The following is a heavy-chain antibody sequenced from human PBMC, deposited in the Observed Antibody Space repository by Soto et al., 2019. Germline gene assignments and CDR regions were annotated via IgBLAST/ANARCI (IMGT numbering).Heavy chain of an antibody. Sequence: PAKVYCKSSGYTFTSYGMSWVRQSQRQGLERMGWISAYNGNTNYAQKLQGRVTMTTDTSASTAYMELSSLRFEDTAVYYCARDFLWSRGYYYYYGMDVWGQGTTVTVSS. CDR1: GYTFTSYG. J-gene: IGHJ6*01. CDR3: ARDFLWSRGYYYYYGMDV. V-gene: IGHV1-18*04. CDR2: ISAYNGNT. D-gene: IGHD3-10*01.